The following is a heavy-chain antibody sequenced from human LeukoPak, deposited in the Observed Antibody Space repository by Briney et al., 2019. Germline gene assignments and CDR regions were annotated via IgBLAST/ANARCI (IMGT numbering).Heavy chain of an antibody. J-gene: IGHJ3*02. CDR2: IYYSGDT. CDR1: GGSITGYS. CDR3: ARDNRFLEWLLYLKESGAFDI. V-gene: IGHV4-59*12. D-gene: IGHD3-3*01. Sequence: PSETLSLTCSVSGGSITGYSWSWIRQTPGKGLEWIGYIYYSGDTSYNPSLNSRLSMSVDTPNKQFSLKLSSVTAADTAVYYCARDNRFLEWLLYLKESGAFDIWGQGTMVTISS.